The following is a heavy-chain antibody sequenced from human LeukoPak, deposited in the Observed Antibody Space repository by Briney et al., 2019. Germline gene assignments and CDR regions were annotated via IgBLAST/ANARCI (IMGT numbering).Heavy chain of an antibody. CDR2: IYYSGST. J-gene: IGHJ4*02. CDR3: ARVRVAATTLTFDY. D-gene: IGHD2-15*01. CDR1: GGSISSSSYY. V-gene: IGHV4-39*01. Sequence: SETLPLTCTVSGGSISSSSYYWGWIRQPPGKGLEWIGSIYYSGSTYYNPSLKSRVTISVDTSKNQFSLKLSSVTAADTAVYYCARVRVAATTLTFDYWGQGTLVTVSS.